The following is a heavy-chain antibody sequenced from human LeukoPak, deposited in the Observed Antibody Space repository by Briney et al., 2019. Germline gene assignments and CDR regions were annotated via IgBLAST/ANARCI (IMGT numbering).Heavy chain of an antibody. CDR2: FSIYNGNT. V-gene: IGHV1-18*01. Sequence: ASVKVSCKASGYTFTNYGIIWVRQAPGQGLEWMGWFSIYNGNTDYAQKLRGRVTMTTDTSTSTAYVELRSLRSDDTAVYYCARITYDFWSGYYMPDDPWGQGTLVTVSS. CDR1: GYTFTNYG. J-gene: IGHJ5*02. D-gene: IGHD3-3*01. CDR3: ARITYDFWSGYYMPDDP.